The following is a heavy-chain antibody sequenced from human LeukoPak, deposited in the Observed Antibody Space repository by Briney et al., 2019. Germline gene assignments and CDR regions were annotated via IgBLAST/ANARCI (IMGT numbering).Heavy chain of an antibody. CDR2: INPSGGST. CDR3: ARGYCSGGGCSVLDAFDG. J-gene: IGHJ3*01. V-gene: IGHV1-46*01. CDR1: GSTFTNYY. Sequence: ASVKVSCKTSGSTFTNYYIHWVRRAPGQGLEWMGKINPSGGSTSYPQKFQGRVTMTRDTSTTTVYMELSTLRSEDTAIYYCARGYCSGGGCSVLDAFDGWGQGTMVTVSS. D-gene: IGHD2-15*01.